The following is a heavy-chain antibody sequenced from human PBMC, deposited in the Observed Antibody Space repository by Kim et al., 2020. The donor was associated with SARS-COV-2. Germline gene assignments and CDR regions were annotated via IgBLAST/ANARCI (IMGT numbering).Heavy chain of an antibody. Sequence: ASVKVSCKASGYTFTSYAMHWVRQAPGQRLEWMGWINAGNGNTKYSQKFQGRVTITRDTSASTAYMELSSLRSEDTAVYYCARDRVILWFGESIYHGMDVWGQGTTGTVSS. J-gene: IGHJ6*02. CDR3: ARDRVILWFGESIYHGMDV. V-gene: IGHV1-3*01. CDR1: GYTFTSYA. CDR2: INAGNGNT. D-gene: IGHD3-10*01.